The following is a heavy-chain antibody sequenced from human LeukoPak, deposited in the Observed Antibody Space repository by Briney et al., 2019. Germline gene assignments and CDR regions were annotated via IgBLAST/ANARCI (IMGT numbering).Heavy chain of an antibody. CDR1: GFTFSSYG. Sequence: GGSLRLSCAASGFTFSSYGMHWVRQAPGKGLEWVAVIWYDGSNKYYADSVKGRFTISRDNSKNTLYLQMNSLRAEDTAVYYCARTFYYDDAFDIWGQGTMVTVSS. CDR2: IWYDGSNK. D-gene: IGHD3-22*01. CDR3: ARTFYYDDAFDI. V-gene: IGHV3-33*08. J-gene: IGHJ3*02.